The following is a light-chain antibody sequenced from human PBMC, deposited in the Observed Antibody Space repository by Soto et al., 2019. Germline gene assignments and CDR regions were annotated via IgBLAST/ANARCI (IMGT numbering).Light chain of an antibody. V-gene: IGKV1-5*03. CDR3: EQYHNYPWT. CDR1: QSINSW. J-gene: IGKJ1*01. CDR2: KAS. Sequence: DIQMTQSPSTLSASVGARVTITCRASQSINSWLAWYQQKPGKAPKLLIYKASTLESGVPSSFSGSGSGTEFTLTISSLQPGDFATYYCEQYHNYPWTFGQGTKGGYQ.